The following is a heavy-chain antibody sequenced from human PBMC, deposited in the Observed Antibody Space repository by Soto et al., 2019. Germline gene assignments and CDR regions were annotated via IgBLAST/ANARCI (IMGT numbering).Heavy chain of an antibody. D-gene: IGHD2-2*01. CDR1: GGSVSSCSYY. CDR3: ARDWRYCSSTSCSTYFDY. CDR2: IYYSGST. Sequence: SEALSLTCTVSGGSVSSCSYYWIWIRQHPGKGLEWIGYIYYSGSTYYNPSLKSRVTISVDTSKNQFSLKLSSVTAADTAVYYCARDWRYCSSTSCSTYFDYWGQGTLVTVSS. J-gene: IGHJ4*02. V-gene: IGHV4-31*03.